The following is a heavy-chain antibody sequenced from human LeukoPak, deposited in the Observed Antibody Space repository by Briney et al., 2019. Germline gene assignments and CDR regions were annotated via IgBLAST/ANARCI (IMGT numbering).Heavy chain of an antibody. V-gene: IGHV1-18*01. J-gene: IGHJ4*02. CDR2: ISPYNGNT. Sequence: ASVKVSCKASGYTFNTYGITWVRQAPGQGLEWMGWISPYNGNTNYAQKFQGRVTLTTDTSTSTAYMELSSLTSDDTATYYCATAGLKKSTFIVRETKPLDSWGQGTLVAVSS. CDR1: GYTFNTYG. CDR3: ATAGLKKSTFIVRETKPLDS. D-gene: IGHD2/OR15-2a*01.